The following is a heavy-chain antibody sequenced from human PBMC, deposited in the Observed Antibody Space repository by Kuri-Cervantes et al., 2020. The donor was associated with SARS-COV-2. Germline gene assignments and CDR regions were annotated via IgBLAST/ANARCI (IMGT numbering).Heavy chain of an antibody. CDR3: AKDIVLMVYAIKVMGYYYYGMDV. V-gene: IGHV3-30*18. CDR2: ISSDGKNK. J-gene: IGHJ6*02. D-gene: IGHD2-8*01. CDR1: GFNFSTTD. Sequence: GGSLRLSCVASGFNFSTTDMHWVRQAPGKGLEWVTFISSDGKNKKCMASGKGRFTISRDNSQNTLHLQMNSLRAEDTAVYYCAKDIVLMVYAIKVMGYYYYGMDVWGQGTTVTVSS.